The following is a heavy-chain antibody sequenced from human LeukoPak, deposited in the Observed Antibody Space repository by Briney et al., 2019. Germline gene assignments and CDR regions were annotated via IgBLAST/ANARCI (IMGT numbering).Heavy chain of an antibody. CDR1: GYTFTGYY. CDR3: ARSDMIVVAPWFDY. V-gene: IGHV1-2*02. J-gene: IGHJ4*02. CDR2: INPNSGGT. Sequence: GASVKVSCKASGYTFTGYYMHWVRQAPGQGLEWMGWINPNSGGTNYAQKFQGRVTMTRDTSISTAYMELSRLRSDDTAVYYCARSDMIVVAPWFDYWGQGTLVTVSS. D-gene: IGHD3-22*01.